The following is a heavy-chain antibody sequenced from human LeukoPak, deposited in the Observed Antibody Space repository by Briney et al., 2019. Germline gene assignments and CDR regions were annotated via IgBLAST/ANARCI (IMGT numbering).Heavy chain of an antibody. CDR1: GFTFSSYP. V-gene: IGHV3-23*01. CDR2: ISGSGGST. D-gene: IGHD3-3*02. J-gene: IGHJ4*02. CDR3: AKDSVAFLTCFDY. Sequence: SGGSLRLSCAASGFTFSSYPMSWVRQAPGKGLEWVSAISGSGGSTYYADSVKGRFTISRDNSKNTLYLQMNSLRAEDTAVYYCAKDSVAFLTCFDYWGQGTLVTVSS.